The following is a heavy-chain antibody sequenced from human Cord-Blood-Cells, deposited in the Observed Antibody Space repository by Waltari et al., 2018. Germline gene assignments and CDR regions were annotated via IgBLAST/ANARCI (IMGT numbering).Heavy chain of an antibody. V-gene: IGHV4-59*01. CDR2: IYYSGST. CDR3: ASVTYYDILTGYYYFDY. CDR1: GGSISSYY. D-gene: IGHD3-9*01. Sequence: QVQLQESGPGLVKPSETLSLTRTVSGGSISSYYWSWIREPPGKGLEWIGYIYYSGSTNYNPSLKSRVTISVDTSKNQFSLKLSSVTAADTAVYYCASVTYYDILTGYYYFDYWGQGTLVTVSS. J-gene: IGHJ4*02.